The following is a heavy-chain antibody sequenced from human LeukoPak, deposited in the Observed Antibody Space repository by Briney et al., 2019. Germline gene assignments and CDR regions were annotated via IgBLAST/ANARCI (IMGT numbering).Heavy chain of an antibody. J-gene: IGHJ1*01. Sequence: PGGSLRLSCAASGFTFSSYAMSWVRQAPGKGLEWVSGISGSDAGTYYADSVKGRFTISRDNSKNTLYLQMNSLRAEDTAVYYCAKVFLYCGGDCYAHFAEYFQHWGQGTLVTVSS. V-gene: IGHV3-23*01. CDR1: GFTFSSYA. CDR3: AKVFLYCGGDCYAHFAEYFQH. D-gene: IGHD2-21*02. CDR2: ISGSDAGT.